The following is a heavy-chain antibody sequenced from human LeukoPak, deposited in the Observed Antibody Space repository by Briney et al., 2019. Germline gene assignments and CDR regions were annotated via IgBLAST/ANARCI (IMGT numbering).Heavy chain of an antibody. CDR3: ASSYDFWSGYYTRYYYYGMDV. CDR1: GGTFSSYA. J-gene: IGHJ6*02. V-gene: IGHV1-69*13. D-gene: IGHD3-3*01. CDR2: IIPIFGTA. Sequence: ASVKVSCKASGGTFSSYAISWVRQAPGQGLEWMGGIIPIFGTANYAQKFQGRVTITADESTSTAYMELSSLRSEDTAVYYCASSYDFWSGYYTRYYYYGMDVWGQGTTVTVSS.